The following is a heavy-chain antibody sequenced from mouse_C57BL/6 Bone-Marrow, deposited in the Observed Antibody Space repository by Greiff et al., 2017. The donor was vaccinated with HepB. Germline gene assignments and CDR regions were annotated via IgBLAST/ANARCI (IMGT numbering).Heavy chain of an antibody. V-gene: IGHV1-64*01. D-gene: IGHD1-1*02. J-gene: IGHJ1*03. CDR3: DIWSWYFDV. CDR2: IHPNSGST. CDR1: GYTFTSYW. Sequence: VQLQQPGAELVKPGASVKLSCKASGYTFTSYWMHWVKQRPGQGLEWIGMIHPNSGSTNYNEKFKSKATLTVDKSSSPAYMQLSSLTSEDSAVYYCDIWSWYFDVWGTGTTVTVSS.